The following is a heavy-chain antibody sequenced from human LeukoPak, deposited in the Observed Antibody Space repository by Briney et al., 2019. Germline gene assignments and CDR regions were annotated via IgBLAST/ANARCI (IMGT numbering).Heavy chain of an antibody. CDR1: GGSVSSGRYY. V-gene: IGHV4-61*01. D-gene: IGHD3-22*01. CDR2: IYYSGST. Sequence: SETLSLTCTVSGGSVSSGRYYWSWIRQPPGKGLEWIGYIYYSGSTNYNPSLKSRDTISVDTSKNQFSLKLSSVTAADTAVYYCASGDYYDSSGHLDYWGQGTLVTVSS. J-gene: IGHJ4*02. CDR3: ASGDYYDSSGHLDY.